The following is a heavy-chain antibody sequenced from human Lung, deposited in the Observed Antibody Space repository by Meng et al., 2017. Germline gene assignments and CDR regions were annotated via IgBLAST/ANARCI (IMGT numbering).Heavy chain of an antibody. CDR2: IYYRGNT. CDR3: ASYGGSFSDY. CDR1: GGSISSSSYH. Sequence: QLQLQESGPGLVKPSETLSLTCTVSGGSISSSSYHWGWIRQPPGKGLEGIGSIYYRGNTYYNPSLKSRVTISVDTSKNQFSLKVRSVTAADTAVYYCASYGGSFSDYWGQGTLVTVSS. J-gene: IGHJ4*02. D-gene: IGHD1-26*01. V-gene: IGHV4-39*01.